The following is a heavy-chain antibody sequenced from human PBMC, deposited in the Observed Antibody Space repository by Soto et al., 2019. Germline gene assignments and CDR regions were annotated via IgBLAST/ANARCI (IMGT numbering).Heavy chain of an antibody. D-gene: IGHD3-9*01. Sequence: SETLSLTCAVYGGSFSGYYWSWIRQPPGKGLEWIGEINHSGSTNYNPSLKSRVTISVDTSKNQFPLKLSSVTAADTAVYYCARDRTYYDILTGYLPSSYFDYWGQGTLVTVSS. V-gene: IGHV4-34*01. CDR3: ARDRTYYDILTGYLPSSYFDY. J-gene: IGHJ4*02. CDR1: GGSFSGYY. CDR2: INHSGST.